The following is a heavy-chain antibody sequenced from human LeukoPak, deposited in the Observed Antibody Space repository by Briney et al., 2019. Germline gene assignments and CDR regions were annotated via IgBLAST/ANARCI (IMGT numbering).Heavy chain of an antibody. J-gene: IGHJ4*02. CDR1: GGTFSIYA. CDR2: IIPIFGTA. D-gene: IGHD3-9*01. CDR3: AREPYYDILTGYLDY. Sequence: GASVKVSFKASGGTFSIYAISWVRQAPGQGLEWMGGIIPIFGTANYAQKFQGRVTITADESTSTAYMELSSLRSEDTAVYYCAREPYYDILTGYLDYWGQGTLVTVSS. V-gene: IGHV1-69*13.